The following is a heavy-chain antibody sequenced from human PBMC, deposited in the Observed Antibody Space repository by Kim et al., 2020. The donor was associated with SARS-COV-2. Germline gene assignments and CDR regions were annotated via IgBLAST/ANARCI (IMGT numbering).Heavy chain of an antibody. Sequence: LKGRVTVSGDTSKNQFSLKLSAVTAADTAVYYCARAGAVEYSSSDAFDIWGQGTMVTVSS. J-gene: IGHJ3*02. CDR3: ARAGAVEYSSSDAFDI. D-gene: IGHD6-6*01. V-gene: IGHV4-59*01.